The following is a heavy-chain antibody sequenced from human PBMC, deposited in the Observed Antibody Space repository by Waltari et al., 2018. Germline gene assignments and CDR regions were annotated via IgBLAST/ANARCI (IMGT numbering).Heavy chain of an antibody. CDR1: GGSFSGYY. V-gene: IGHV4-34*01. D-gene: IGHD2-21*01. J-gene: IGHJ4*02. Sequence: QVQLQQWGAGLLKPSETLSLTCAVYGGSFSGYYWSWIRQPPGKGLEWIGEINHSGSTNYNPSLKSRVTISVDTSKNQFSLKLSSVTAADTAVYYCARGPRLYFDYWGQGTLVTVSS. CDR3: ARGPRLYFDY. CDR2: INHSGST.